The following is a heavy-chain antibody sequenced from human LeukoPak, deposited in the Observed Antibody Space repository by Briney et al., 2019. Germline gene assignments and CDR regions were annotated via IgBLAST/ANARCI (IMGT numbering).Heavy chain of an antibody. V-gene: IGHV3-66*03. D-gene: IGHD2-15*01. CDR3: ARAPKGEGYCSGGSCYGPDY. Sequence: GGSLRLSCTVSGFTVSSNSMSWVRQAPGKGLEWVSFIYSDNTHYSDSVKGRFTISRDNSKNTLYLQMNSLRAEDTAVYYCARAPKGEGYCSGGSCYGPDYWGQGTLVTVSS. CDR2: IYSDNT. J-gene: IGHJ4*02. CDR1: GFTVSSNS.